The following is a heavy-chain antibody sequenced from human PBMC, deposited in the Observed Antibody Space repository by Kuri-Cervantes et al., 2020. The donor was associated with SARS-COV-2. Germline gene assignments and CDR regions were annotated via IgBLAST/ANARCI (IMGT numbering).Heavy chain of an antibody. Sequence: GESLKISCAASGFTFSSYSMNWVRQAPGKGLEWVSSISSSSSYIYYADSVKGRFTISRDNAKNSLYLQMNSLRAEDTAVYYCAREYTAIYYFDPWGRGTLVTVSS. D-gene: IGHD5-18*01. CDR3: AREYTAIYYFDP. CDR1: GFTFSSYS. V-gene: IGHV3-21*01. J-gene: IGHJ2*01. CDR2: ISSSSSYI.